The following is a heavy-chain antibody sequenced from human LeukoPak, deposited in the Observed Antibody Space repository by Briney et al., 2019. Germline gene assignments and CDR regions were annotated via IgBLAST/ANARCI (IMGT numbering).Heavy chain of an antibody. CDR1: GFTFSTYA. CDR2: IASGGSST. J-gene: IGHJ3*01. D-gene: IGHD3-3*01. V-gene: IGHV3-23*01. Sequence: GGPLRLSCAASGFTFSTYALTWVRQAPGKGLEWVSPIASGGSSTYYADSVKGRFTISRDNSENTLYLQMNSMRAEDTAVYHCAKYLQPSGSPYALDFWGQGTMVSVSS. CDR3: AKYLQPSGSPYALDF.